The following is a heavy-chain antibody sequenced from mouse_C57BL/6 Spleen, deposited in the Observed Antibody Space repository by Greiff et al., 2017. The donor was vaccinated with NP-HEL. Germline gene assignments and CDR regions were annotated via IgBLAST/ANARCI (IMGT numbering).Heavy chain of an antibody. CDR3: TGYPGWFAY. Sequence: EVKLVESGGGLVQPGGSMKLSCVASGFTFSNYWMDWVRQPPEKGLEWVAQIRLKSDNYATHYAESVKGRFTISRDDSKSSVYLQMNNLRAEDTGIYYCTGYPGWFAYWGQGTLVTVSA. V-gene: IGHV6-3*01. CDR1: GFTFSNYW. J-gene: IGHJ3*01. CDR2: IRLKSDNYAT.